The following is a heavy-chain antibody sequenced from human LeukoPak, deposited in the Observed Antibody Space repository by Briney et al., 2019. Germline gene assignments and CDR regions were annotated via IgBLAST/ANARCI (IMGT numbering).Heavy chain of an antibody. D-gene: IGHD4-23*01. CDR1: GGSISSGGYY. CDR3: AREDLRWPDAFDI. V-gene: IGHV4-31*03. Sequence: SETLSLTCTVSGGSISSGGYYWSWIRQHPGKGLEWIGYIYYSGSTYYNPSLKSRVTISVDTSKNQFSLKLSSVTAADTAVYYCAREDLRWPDAFDIWGQGSMVTVSS. CDR2: IYYSGST. J-gene: IGHJ3*02.